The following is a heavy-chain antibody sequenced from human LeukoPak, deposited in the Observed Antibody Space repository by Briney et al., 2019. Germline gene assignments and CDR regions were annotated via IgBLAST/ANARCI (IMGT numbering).Heavy chain of an antibody. V-gene: IGHV4-34*01. J-gene: IGHJ5*02. CDR3: ARGRQGIVVVVAATPGSNWFDP. CDR1: GGSLSGYY. Sequence: SETLSLTCAVYGGSLSGYYWSWIRQPPGKGLEWIGEINHSGSTNYNPSLKSRVTISVDTSRNQFSLKLSSVTAADTAVYYCARGRQGIVVVVAATPGSNWFDPWGQGTLVTVSS. CDR2: INHSGST. D-gene: IGHD2-15*01.